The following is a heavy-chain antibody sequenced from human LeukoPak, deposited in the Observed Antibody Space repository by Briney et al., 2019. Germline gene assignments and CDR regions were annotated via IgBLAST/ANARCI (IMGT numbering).Heavy chain of an antibody. CDR2: ISYDGSNK. D-gene: IGHD6-19*01. CDR1: GFTFSCYA. J-gene: IGHJ4*02. Sequence: GGSLRLSCAASGFTFSCYAMHWVRQAPGKGLEWVAVISYDGSNKYYADSVKGRFTISRDNSKNTLYLQKNSLRAEDTAVYYCARGVSGWPDYWGQGTLVTVSS. V-gene: IGHV3-30*04. CDR3: ARGVSGWPDY.